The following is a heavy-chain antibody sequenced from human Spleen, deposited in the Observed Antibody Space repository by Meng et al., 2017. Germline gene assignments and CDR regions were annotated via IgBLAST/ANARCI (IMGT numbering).Heavy chain of an antibody. CDR3: ARDASAAAGTIVYYYGMDV. CDR1: GYSFSSYW. V-gene: IGHV5-51*01. CDR2: IYSGDSDT. Sequence: KVSCKASGYSFSSYWIAWVRQMPGKGLEWMGIIYSGDSDTRYSPSFEGQVTISRDNAKNSLYLQMNSLRAEDTAVYYCARDASAAAGTIVYYYGMDVWGQGTTVTVSS. J-gene: IGHJ6*02. D-gene: IGHD6-13*01.